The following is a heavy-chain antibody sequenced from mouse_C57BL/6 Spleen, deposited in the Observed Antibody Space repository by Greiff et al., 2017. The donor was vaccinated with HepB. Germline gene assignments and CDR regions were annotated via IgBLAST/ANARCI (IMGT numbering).Heavy chain of an antibody. CDR3: ARFGGTTVVVPFDY. J-gene: IGHJ2*01. CDR1: GYTFTSYW. CDR2: IHPNSGST. V-gene: IGHV1-64*01. Sequence: VQLQQPGAELVKPGASVKLSCKASGYTFTSYWMHWVKQRPGQGLEWIGMIHPNSGSTNYNEKFKSKATLTVDKSSSTAYMQLSSLTSEDSAVYFCARFGGTTVVVPFDYWGQGTTLTVSS. D-gene: IGHD1-1*01.